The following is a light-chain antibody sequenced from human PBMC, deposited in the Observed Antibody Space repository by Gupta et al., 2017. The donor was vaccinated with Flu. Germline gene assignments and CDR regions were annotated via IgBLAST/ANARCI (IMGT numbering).Light chain of an antibody. CDR1: TIDVGGYDY. Sequence: TIDVGGYDYVSWYQQHPAKAPKLMIYEVRNRRSSVSNRCSESNSADSASLTRFEVEDEDEYYYYCSSYTISSTVVFGGGTKLTVL. CDR2: EVR. J-gene: IGLJ2*01. CDR3: SSYTISSTVV. V-gene: IGLV2-14*01.